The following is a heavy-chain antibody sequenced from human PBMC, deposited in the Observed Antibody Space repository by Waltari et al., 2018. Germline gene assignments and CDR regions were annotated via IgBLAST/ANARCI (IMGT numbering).Heavy chain of an antibody. CDR3: AHRAFDI. Sequence: QVQLVESGGGVVQPGGSLSLSCAASGFPFSSYGMHWVRQAPGKGLEWVAFIRYDGSNKYYADSVKGRFTISRDNSKNTLYLQMNSLRAEDTAVYYCAHRAFDIWGQGTMVTVSS. J-gene: IGHJ3*02. CDR1: GFPFSSYG. CDR2: IRYDGSNK. V-gene: IGHV3-30*02.